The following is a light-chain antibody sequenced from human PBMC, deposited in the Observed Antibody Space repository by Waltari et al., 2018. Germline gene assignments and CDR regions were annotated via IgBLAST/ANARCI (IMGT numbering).Light chain of an antibody. J-gene: IGLJ3*02. CDR2: NSF. Sequence: QSVLTQPPSVSGAPGPRVTIPCPGSRSNLGAGYALTWYQRLPGAAPKLLIYNSFNRPSGVPDRFSGSKSGMSASLAITGLQAEDEADYYCQSYDNRLYGTRVFGGGTKLTVL. CDR1: RSNLGAGYA. CDR3: QSYDNRLYGTRV. V-gene: IGLV1-40*01.